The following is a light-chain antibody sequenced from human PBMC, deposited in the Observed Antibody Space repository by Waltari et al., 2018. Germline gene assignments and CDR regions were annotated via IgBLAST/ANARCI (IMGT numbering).Light chain of an antibody. CDR1: SSDVGGYKF. Sequence: QSALTQPASVSGSPGQSITISCTGTSSDVGGYKFVSWYQQHPGKAPKRMIYGVSNRPPGVANRFSGSKSGNTASLTISGLQAEDEADYYCISYTSSTTWVFGGGTSLTVL. CDR3: ISYTSSTTWV. J-gene: IGLJ3*02. V-gene: IGLV2-14*01. CDR2: GVS.